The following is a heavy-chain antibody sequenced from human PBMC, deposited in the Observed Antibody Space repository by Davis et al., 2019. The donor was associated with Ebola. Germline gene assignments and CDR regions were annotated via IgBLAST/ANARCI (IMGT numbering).Heavy chain of an antibody. CDR3: AREEANYYGLGGMDV. V-gene: IGHV4-61*08. D-gene: IGHD3-10*01. J-gene: IGHJ6*04. Sequence: SETLSLTCTVSGGSISSGDYYWSWIRQPPGKGLEWIGYIYYSGSTKNNPSLKSRVTISVDTSKNQFSLKLSSVTAADTAVYYCAREEANYYGLGGMDVWGKGTTVTVSS. CDR2: IYYSGST. CDR1: GGSISSGDYY.